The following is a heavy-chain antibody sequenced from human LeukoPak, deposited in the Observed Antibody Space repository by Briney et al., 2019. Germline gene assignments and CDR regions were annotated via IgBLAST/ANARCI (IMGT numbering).Heavy chain of an antibody. CDR3: TTDYDILTGYYSVFDY. V-gene: IGHV3-15*01. CDR1: GFTFSNAW. Sequence: GGSLRLSCAASGFTFSNAWMSWVRQAPGKGLEWVGRIKSKTDGGTTDYAAPVKGRFTISRDDSKNTLYLQMNSLKTEDTAVYYCTTDYDILTGYYSVFDYWGQGTPVTVSS. CDR2: IKSKTDGGTT. D-gene: IGHD3-9*01. J-gene: IGHJ4*02.